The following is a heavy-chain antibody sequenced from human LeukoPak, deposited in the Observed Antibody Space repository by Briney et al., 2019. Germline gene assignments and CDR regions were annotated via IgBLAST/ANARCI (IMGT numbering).Heavy chain of an antibody. Sequence: SETLSLTCAVSGGSISSHYWSWIRQPPGKGLEWIGYIYYSGSTNYNPSLKSRVTISVDTSKNQFSLKLSSVTAADTAVYYCARVFGIGIVGAPRIDYWGQGTLVTVSS. J-gene: IGHJ4*02. CDR3: ARVFGIGIVGAPRIDY. V-gene: IGHV4-59*11. CDR2: IYYSGST. D-gene: IGHD1-26*01. CDR1: GGSISSHY.